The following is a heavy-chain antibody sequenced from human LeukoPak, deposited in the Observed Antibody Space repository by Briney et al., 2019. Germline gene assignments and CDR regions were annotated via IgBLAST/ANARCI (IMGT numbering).Heavy chain of an antibody. D-gene: IGHD6-19*01. V-gene: IGHV3-9*03. J-gene: IGHJ3*02. Sequence: GRSLRLSCAASGFTFDDYAMHWVRQAPGKGLEWVSGISWNRGSIGYADSVKSRFTISRDNAKNSLYLQMNSLRAEDMALYYCASEAGAHDAFDIWGQGTMVTVSS. CDR2: ISWNRGSI. CDR1: GFTFDDYA. CDR3: ASEAGAHDAFDI.